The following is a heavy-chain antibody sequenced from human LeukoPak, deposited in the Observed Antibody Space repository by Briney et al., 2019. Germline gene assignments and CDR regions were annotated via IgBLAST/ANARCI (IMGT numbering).Heavy chain of an antibody. CDR2: ISYDGSNK. CDR3: TKDTRYDYYFDS. V-gene: IGHV3-30*18. D-gene: IGHD5-12*01. CDR1: GFTFSRYG. Sequence: PGGSLRLSCGASGFTFSRYGMYEVRQAPGKGLEWVAVISYDGSNKYYADSVKGRFTISRDNSKNTLYLQMSSLRAEDTAVYYCTKDTRYDYYFDSWGRGTLVTVSS. J-gene: IGHJ4*02.